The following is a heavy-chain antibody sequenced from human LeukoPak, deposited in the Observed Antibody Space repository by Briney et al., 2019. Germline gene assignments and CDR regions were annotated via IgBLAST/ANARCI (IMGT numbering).Heavy chain of an antibody. D-gene: IGHD3-10*01. CDR1: GYSLTDLS. CDR3: ARDPLRFGELLGYFDY. V-gene: IGHV1-24*01. J-gene: IGHJ4*02. Sequence: EASVKVSCKVSGYSLTDLSIHWVRQAPGKGLEWMGGLDPEDDEIAYAQKFQGRVTMTTDTSTSTAYMELRSLRSDDTAVYYCARDPLRFGELLGYFDYWGQGTLVTVSS. CDR2: LDPEDDEI.